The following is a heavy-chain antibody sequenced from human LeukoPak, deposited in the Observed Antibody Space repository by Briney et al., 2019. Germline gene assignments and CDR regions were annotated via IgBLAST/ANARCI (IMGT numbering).Heavy chain of an antibody. D-gene: IGHD3-10*01. Sequence: PSETLSLTCTVSGGSVSSTTYFWSWIRQPPGKGLEWIASINYSGSTYYNPSPKSRVTISVDTSENQFSLKLSSVTAADTAVYYCARYVVYGSGKYYFDYWGQGTLVTVSS. CDR2: INYSGST. V-gene: IGHV4-39*01. CDR3: ARYVVYGSGKYYFDY. CDR1: GGSVSSTTYF. J-gene: IGHJ4*02.